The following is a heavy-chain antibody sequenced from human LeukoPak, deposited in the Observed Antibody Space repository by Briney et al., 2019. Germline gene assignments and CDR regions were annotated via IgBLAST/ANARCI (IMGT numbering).Heavy chain of an antibody. CDR2: IYYSGST. V-gene: IGHV4-59*01. CDR3: ATSPPGGSYLDY. D-gene: IGHD1-26*01. Sequence: QTSETLSLTCTVSGGSISSYYWSWIRQPPGKGLECIGYIYYSGSTNYHPCLKSRVTISVDTSKNQFSLKLSSVTAADTAVYYCATSPPGGSYLDYWGQGTLVTVSS. CDR1: GGSISSYY. J-gene: IGHJ4*02.